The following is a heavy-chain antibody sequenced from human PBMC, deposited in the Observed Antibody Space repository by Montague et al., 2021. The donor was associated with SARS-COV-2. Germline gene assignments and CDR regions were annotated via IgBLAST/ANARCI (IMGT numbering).Heavy chain of an antibody. D-gene: IGHD3-10*01. Sequence: SETLSLTCAVYGGSFSGYYWSWIRQPPGKGLEWIGEINHNGSTNYNPSLKSRVTISVDTSKNQFSLRLSSVTAADTAVYYCVRVRYYGSGISLGMDVWGQGTTVTVSS. V-gene: IGHV4-34*01. CDR1: GGSFSGYY. CDR2: INHNGST. CDR3: VRVRYYGSGISLGMDV. J-gene: IGHJ6*02.